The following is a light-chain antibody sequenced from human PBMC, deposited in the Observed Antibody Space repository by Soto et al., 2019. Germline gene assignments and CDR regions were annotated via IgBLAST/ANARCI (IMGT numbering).Light chain of an antibody. Sequence: DIQMTQSPSSLSASVGDRVTITCRASQSISSYLNWYQQKPGKAPKLLIYAASSLQSGVPSMFSGSGSATDFTLTISSLQPEDFATYYYQHSYSTPRWTFGQGTKVEIK. CDR3: QHSYSTPRWT. CDR2: AAS. V-gene: IGKV1-39*01. CDR1: QSISSY. J-gene: IGKJ1*01.